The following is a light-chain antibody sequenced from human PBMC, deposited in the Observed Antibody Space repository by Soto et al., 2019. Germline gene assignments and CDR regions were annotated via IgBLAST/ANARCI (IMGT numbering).Light chain of an antibody. J-gene: IGLJ3*02. CDR1: NSDVGAYNY. Sequence: QSVLTQPASVSASPGQSITISCIGTNSDVGAYNYVCWYQQHPDKVPKLIIHAVSNRPSGVSNRFSGSKSDNTASLTISVLQAEDEADYYCSSYTRSRTVVFGGGTKLTVL. V-gene: IGLV2-14*01. CDR3: SSYTRSRTVV. CDR2: AVS.